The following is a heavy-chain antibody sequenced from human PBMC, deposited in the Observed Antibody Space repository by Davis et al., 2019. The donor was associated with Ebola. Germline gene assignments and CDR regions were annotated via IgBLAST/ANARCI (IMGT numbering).Heavy chain of an antibody. Sequence: KVSCKASGYTFTGYYMHWVRQMPGKGLEWMGRIDPSDSYTNYSPSFQGHVTISADKSISTAYLQWSSLKASDTAMYYCARRTVVPAAPYYYYGMDVWGQGTTVTVSS. CDR3: ARRTVVPAAPYYYYGMDV. J-gene: IGHJ6*02. V-gene: IGHV5-10-1*01. D-gene: IGHD2-2*01. CDR2: IDPSDSYT. CDR1: GYTFTGYY.